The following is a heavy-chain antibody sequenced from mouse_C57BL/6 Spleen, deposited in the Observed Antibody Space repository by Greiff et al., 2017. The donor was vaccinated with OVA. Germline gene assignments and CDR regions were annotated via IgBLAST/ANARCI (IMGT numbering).Heavy chain of an antibody. D-gene: IGHD2-5*01. J-gene: IGHJ2*01. CDR1: GYSITSGYY. CDR3: ARDRSNSGFDY. Sequence: EVHLVESGPGLVKPSQSLSLTCSVTGYSITSGYYWNWIRQFPGNKLEWMGYISYDGSDNYNPSLKNRISITRDTSKNQFFLKLNSVTTEDTATYYCARDRSNSGFDYWGQGTTLTVSS. CDR2: ISYDGSD. V-gene: IGHV3-6*01.